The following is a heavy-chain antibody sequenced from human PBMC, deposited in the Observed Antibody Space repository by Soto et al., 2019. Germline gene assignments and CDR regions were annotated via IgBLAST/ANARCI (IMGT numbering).Heavy chain of an antibody. D-gene: IGHD6-19*01. CDR1: GYTFTSYC. CDR2: ISAYNGNT. Sequence: ASVKVSCKTSGYTFTSYCISWVRQAPGQGLEWMGWISAYNGNTNYAQKLQGRVTMTTDTSTSTAYMELRSLRSDDTAVYYCAKAVAGSFDYWGQGTLVTVSS. V-gene: IGHV1-18*01. J-gene: IGHJ4*02. CDR3: AKAVAGSFDY.